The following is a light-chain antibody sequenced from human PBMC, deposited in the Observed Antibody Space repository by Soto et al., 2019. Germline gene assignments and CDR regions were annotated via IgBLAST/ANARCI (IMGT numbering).Light chain of an antibody. J-gene: IGKJ1*01. Sequence: EIVLTQSPGTLSLSPGGRATLSCRASQSVSSSYLAWYQQKPGQAPRLLIYGASNRATGIPDRFSGSGSGTDFTLTISGLEPEDFAVYYCQQYGSSGTFGQGTKVDIK. V-gene: IGKV3-20*01. CDR2: GAS. CDR1: QSVSSSY. CDR3: QQYGSSGT.